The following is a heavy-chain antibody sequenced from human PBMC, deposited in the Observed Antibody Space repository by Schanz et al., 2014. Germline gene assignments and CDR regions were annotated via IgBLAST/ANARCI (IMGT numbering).Heavy chain of an antibody. J-gene: IGHJ4*02. Sequence: VQLVESGGGWVQPGGSLRLSCAASGFTFSTHAMHWVRQAPGKGPEWVALVSSDGNNDYYTDSVKGRFTISRDNSKNTLYLQMNSLRAEDTGLYFCARGGSGSHYRLDYWGQGTLVTVSS. CDR1: GFTFSTHA. CDR2: VSSDGNND. V-gene: IGHV3-30*03. D-gene: IGHD1-26*01. CDR3: ARGGSGSHYRLDY.